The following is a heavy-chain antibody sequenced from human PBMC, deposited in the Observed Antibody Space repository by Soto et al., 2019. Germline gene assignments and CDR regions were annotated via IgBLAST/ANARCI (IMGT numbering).Heavy chain of an antibody. Sequence: QVQLVESGGGVVQPGRSLRLSCAASGFTFSSYVMNWVRQAPGKGLEWAASIWYDGSNKYYADSVKGRFTISRDNSKNTLYLQMNSLRAEDTAVFYCATSSSSSSLDYWGQGTLVTVFS. D-gene: IGHD2-2*01. CDR3: ATSSSSSSLDY. CDR2: IWYDGSNK. J-gene: IGHJ4*02. CDR1: GFTFSSYV. V-gene: IGHV3-33*01.